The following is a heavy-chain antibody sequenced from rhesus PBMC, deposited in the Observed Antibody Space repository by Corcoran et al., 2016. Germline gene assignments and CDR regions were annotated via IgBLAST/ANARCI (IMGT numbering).Heavy chain of an antibody. CDR2: IYGSGSST. V-gene: IGHV4-169*02. J-gene: IGHJ4*01. Sequence: QLQLQESGPGLVKPSETLSVTCAVSGGSISSSYWSWIRQAPGKGLEWIGYIYGSGSSTNYNPSLQSRVTRSVDTSKNQLSLRLISVTTADTAVYYCARDGTYSSWSLDYWGQGVLVTVSS. CDR3: ARDGTYSSWSLDY. D-gene: IGHD6-13*01. CDR1: GGSISSSY.